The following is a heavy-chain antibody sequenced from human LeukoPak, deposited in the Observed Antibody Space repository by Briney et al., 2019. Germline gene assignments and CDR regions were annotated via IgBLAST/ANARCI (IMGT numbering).Heavy chain of an antibody. J-gene: IGHJ4*02. CDR2: ISYDGSNK. V-gene: IGHV3-30*04. D-gene: IGHD4-23*01. CDR1: GFTFSSYA. CDR3: AREGSKLTRRGFDY. Sequence: GGSLRLSCAASGFTFSSYAMHWVRQAPGKGLEWVAVISYDGSNKYYADSVKGRFTISRDNSKNTLYLQMNSLRAEDTAVYYCAREGSKLTRRGFDYWGQGTLVTVSS.